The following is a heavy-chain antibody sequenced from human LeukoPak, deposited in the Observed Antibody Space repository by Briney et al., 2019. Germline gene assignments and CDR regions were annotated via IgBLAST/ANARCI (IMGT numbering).Heavy chain of an antibody. CDR1: GYTFTGYY. J-gene: IGHJ4*02. CDR2: INPKSGGT. D-gene: IGHD3-22*01. Sequence: GASVKVSCKASGYTFTGYYMHWVRQAPGQGLEWMGRINPKSGGTNYAQRFQGRVTKTRDTSISTAYWELSRLRSDDTAVDYCARDKPYYYDSRDYWGQGTLVTVSS. CDR3: ARDKPYYYDSRDY. V-gene: IGHV1-2*06.